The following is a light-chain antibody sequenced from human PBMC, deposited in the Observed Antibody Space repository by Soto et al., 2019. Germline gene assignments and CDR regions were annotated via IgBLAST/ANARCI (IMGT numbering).Light chain of an antibody. V-gene: IGKV3-20*01. J-gene: IGKJ5*01. CDR1: QSVSSSY. CDR3: QQYGSSPPIT. Sequence: EIVLTQSPGTLSLSPGERATLSCRASQSVSSSYLAWYQQKPGQAPRLLIYGASSRATGIPGRFSGSGSGTEFTLTISRLEPEDFAVYYCQQYGSSPPITFGQGTRLEIK. CDR2: GAS.